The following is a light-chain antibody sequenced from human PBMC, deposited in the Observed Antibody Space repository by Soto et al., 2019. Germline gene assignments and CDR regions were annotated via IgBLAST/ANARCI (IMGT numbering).Light chain of an antibody. J-gene: IGKJ5*01. V-gene: IGKV3-20*01. CDR3: QQYDNSPIT. Sequence: EIVLTQSPGTPSLSPGEGATLSCRASQSVSNRYLAWYQKKPGQAPRLLIYGASSRATGIPNRFSGSGSGTDFTLTISRLEPEDFAVYYCQQYDNSPITFGQGTRLDIK. CDR2: GAS. CDR1: QSVSNRY.